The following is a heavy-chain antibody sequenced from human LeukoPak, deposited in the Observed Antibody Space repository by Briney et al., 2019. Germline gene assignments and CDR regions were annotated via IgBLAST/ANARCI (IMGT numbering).Heavy chain of an antibody. CDR2: IYHSGST. Sequence: SETLSLTCTVSGYSISSGYYWGWIRQPPGKGLEWIGSIYHSGSTYYNPSLKSRVTISVDTSKNQFSLKLSSVTAADTAVYYCARVRTMVPYDAFDIWGQGTMVTVSS. D-gene: IGHD3-10*01. V-gene: IGHV4-38-2*02. CDR3: ARVRTMVPYDAFDI. CDR1: GYSISSGYY. J-gene: IGHJ3*02.